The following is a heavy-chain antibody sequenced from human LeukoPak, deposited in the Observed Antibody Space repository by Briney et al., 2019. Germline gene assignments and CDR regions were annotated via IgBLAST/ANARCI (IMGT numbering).Heavy chain of an antibody. CDR1: GGSISSSSYY. V-gene: IGHV4-39*01. J-gene: IGHJ4*02. CDR3: ARQTHCSSTSCYVGGVRYFDY. Sequence: PSETLSLTCTVSGGSISSSSYYWGWIRQPPGKGLEWIGSIYYSGSTYYNPSLKSRVTISADTSKNHFSLKLSSVTAADTAVYYCARQTHCSSTSCYVGGVRYFDYWGQGTLVTVSS. D-gene: IGHD2-2*01. CDR2: IYYSGST.